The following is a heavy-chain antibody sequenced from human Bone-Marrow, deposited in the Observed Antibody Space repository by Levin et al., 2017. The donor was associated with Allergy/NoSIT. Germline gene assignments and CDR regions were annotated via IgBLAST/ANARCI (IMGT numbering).Heavy chain of an antibody. V-gene: IGHV3-53*01. D-gene: IGHD4-17*01. CDR2: IYSGGQT. CDR3: ARLTTVTTNFDY. J-gene: IGHJ4*02. CDR1: GITVSGNY. Sequence: PGGSLRLSCAASGITVSGNYMSWVRQAPGKGLEWVSVIYSGGQTYYADSVKGRFAISRDNSKNTVYLQMNSLRAADTAVYYCARLTTVTTNFDYWGQGILVTVSS.